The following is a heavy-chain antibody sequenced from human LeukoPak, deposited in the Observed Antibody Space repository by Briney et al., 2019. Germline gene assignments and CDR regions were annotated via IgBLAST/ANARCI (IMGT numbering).Heavy chain of an antibody. CDR1: GFTFSTYA. CDR2: ISGSGSRT. D-gene: IGHD3-10*01. J-gene: IGHJ4*02. Sequence: GGSLRLSCAASGFTFSTYAMSWVRQAPGKGLEWVSTISGSGSRTYHADSVKGRFIISRDNSKNTVYLQMNSLRAEDTAVYYCARSEEMVRGVILPIPPFDYWGQGTLVTVSS. CDR3: ARSEEMVRGVILPIPPFDY. V-gene: IGHV3-23*01.